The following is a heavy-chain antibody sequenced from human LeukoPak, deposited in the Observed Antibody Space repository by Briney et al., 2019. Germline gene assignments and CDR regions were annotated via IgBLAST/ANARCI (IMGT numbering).Heavy chain of an antibody. Sequence: GGSLRLSCAASGFALSTYAMAWVRQAPGKGLEWISSLSSGRSPSYSDSLEGRLTMSSDNARNTLHLQMDNLRGEDTAMYYCARQLGYCAAGTCYFDSWGHGTQVTVSS. CDR2: LSSGRSP. V-gene: IGHV3-69-1*01. CDR1: GFALSTYA. D-gene: IGHD2-8*02. CDR3: ARQLGYCAAGTCYFDS. J-gene: IGHJ4*01.